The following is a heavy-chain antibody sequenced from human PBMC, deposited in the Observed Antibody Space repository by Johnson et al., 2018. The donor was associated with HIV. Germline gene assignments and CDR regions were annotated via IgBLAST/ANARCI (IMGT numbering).Heavy chain of an antibody. CDR3: AKDVGNYWPDSFDI. CDR2: LRYDGSTK. V-gene: IGHV3-30*02. CDR1: GFTFSGHG. D-gene: IGHD3-22*01. Sequence: QVQLVESGGGMVQPGGSLRLSCAASGFTFSGHGMHWVRQAPGKGLEWVAFLRYDGSTKYYADSVQGRFTISRDKSENTLYLQRNSLRDEDTAVYYCAKDVGNYWPDSFDIGGQGTMVTVSS. J-gene: IGHJ3*02.